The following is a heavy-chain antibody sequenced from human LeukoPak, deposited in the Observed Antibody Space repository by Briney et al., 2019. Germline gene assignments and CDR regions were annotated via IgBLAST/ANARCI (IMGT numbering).Heavy chain of an antibody. CDR3: ARVHYDSSGYSSYYYYYMDV. Sequence: ASVKVSCKASGYTFTSYAMNWVRQAPGQGLEWMGWINTNTGNPTYAQGFTGRFVFSLDTSVSTAYLQISSLKAEDTVVYYCARVHYDSSGYSSYYYYYMDVWGKGTTVTVSS. CDR1: GYTFTSYA. J-gene: IGHJ6*03. D-gene: IGHD3-22*01. CDR2: INTNTGNP. V-gene: IGHV7-4-1*02.